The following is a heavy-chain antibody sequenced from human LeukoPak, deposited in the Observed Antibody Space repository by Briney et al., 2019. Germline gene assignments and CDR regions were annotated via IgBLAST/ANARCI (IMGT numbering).Heavy chain of an antibody. J-gene: IGHJ4*02. CDR2: IYYSGST. D-gene: IGHD3-10*01. Sequence: SETLSLTCTVSGGSISSYYWSWIRQPPGKGLEWIGYIYYSGSTNYNPSLKSRVTISVDTSKNQFSLKLSSVTAADTAVYYCARGQTYYYGSGRPYYFDYWGQGTLVTVSS. CDR3: ARGQTYYYGSGRPYYFDY. V-gene: IGHV4-59*01. CDR1: GGSISSYY.